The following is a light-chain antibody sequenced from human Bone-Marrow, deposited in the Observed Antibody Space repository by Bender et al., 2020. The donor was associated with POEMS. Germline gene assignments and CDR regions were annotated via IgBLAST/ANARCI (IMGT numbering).Light chain of an antibody. J-gene: IGLJ1*01. Sequence: QSALTQSASVSGSPGQSITISCTGTSSDIGTYNLVSWYQHPPGKVPEVIIYEATKRPSGVSDRFSGSKSGNTASLTIDGLQAEDEADYYCCSYTSSSTYVFGTGTGVTVL. CDR1: SSDIGTYNL. CDR2: EAT. CDR3: CSYTSSSTYV. V-gene: IGLV2-23*01.